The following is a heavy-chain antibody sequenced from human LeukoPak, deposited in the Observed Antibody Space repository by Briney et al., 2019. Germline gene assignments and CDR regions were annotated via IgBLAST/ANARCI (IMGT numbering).Heavy chain of an antibody. CDR1: GGSISSSSYY. CDR3: AANSADYNTLGSSYKV. Sequence: SETLSLTCTVSGGSISSSSYYWDWIRQSPGKGLEWIGSISYSGTTYYNPSLKSRVTISVDTSKNQFSLKLNSVTAADTAVFYCAANSADYNTLGSSYKVWGQGTLVTVSS. D-gene: IGHD3-10*01. CDR2: ISYSGTT. J-gene: IGHJ4*02. V-gene: IGHV4-39*01.